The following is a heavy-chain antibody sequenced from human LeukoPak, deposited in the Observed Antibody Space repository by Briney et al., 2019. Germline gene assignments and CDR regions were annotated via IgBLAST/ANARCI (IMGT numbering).Heavy chain of an antibody. V-gene: IGHV3-30*02. Sequence: PGGSLRLSCAASGFTFSSYGMHWVRHAPGKGLEWVSFIRYDGSNKYYADSVKGRFTISRDNSKNTLYLQMNSLRAEDTAVYYCAKDSFWSGKEGVDYWGQGTLVTVSS. CDR1: GFTFSSYG. D-gene: IGHD3-3*01. CDR2: IRYDGSNK. J-gene: IGHJ4*02. CDR3: AKDSFWSGKEGVDY.